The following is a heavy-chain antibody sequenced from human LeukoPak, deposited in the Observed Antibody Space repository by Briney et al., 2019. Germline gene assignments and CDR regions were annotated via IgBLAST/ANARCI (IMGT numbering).Heavy chain of an antibody. CDR2: ISGSGGST. Sequence: TGGSLRLSCAASGFTFSSYAMSWVRQAPGKGLEWVSVISGSGGSTYYADSVKGRFTISRDNSKNTLYLQMNSLRAEDTAVYYCAKDGRVSAAAGYHWGQGTLVTVSS. D-gene: IGHD6-13*01. J-gene: IGHJ5*02. V-gene: IGHV3-23*01. CDR3: AKDGRVSAAAGYH. CDR1: GFTFSSYA.